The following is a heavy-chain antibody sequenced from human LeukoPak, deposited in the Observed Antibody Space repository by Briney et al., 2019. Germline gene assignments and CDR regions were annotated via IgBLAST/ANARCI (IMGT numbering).Heavy chain of an antibody. Sequence: PSETLSLTCAVYGGSFSGFYWSWIRQPPGKGLEWIGEINHSGSTNYNPSLKSRITISVDTSKNQFSLKLSSVTAAATAVYYCARRCSSISCYNYWGQGTLVTVSS. D-gene: IGHD2-2*02. CDR1: GGSFSGFY. J-gene: IGHJ4*02. V-gene: IGHV4-34*01. CDR2: INHSGST. CDR3: ARRCSSISCYNY.